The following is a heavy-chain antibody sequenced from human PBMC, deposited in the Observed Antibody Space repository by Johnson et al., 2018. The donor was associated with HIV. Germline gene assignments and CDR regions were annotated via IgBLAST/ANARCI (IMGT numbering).Heavy chain of an antibody. CDR1: GFSFSRYW. Sequence: QVQLVESGGGLVQPGGSLRLSCAASGFSFSRYWMSWVRQAPGKGLEWVACISYDGSNKYSADSVKGRFTISRDKSKNTMYLQMNSLRDEDTAVYHCAKERLLHDAFDFWGQGTMVTVSS. CDR2: ISYDGSNK. D-gene: IGHD5-18*01. J-gene: IGHJ3*01. V-gene: IGHV3-30*18. CDR3: AKERLLHDAFDF.